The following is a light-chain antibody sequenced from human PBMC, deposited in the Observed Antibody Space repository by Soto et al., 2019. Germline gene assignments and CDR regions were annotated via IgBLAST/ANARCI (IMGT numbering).Light chain of an antibody. V-gene: IGLV2-14*01. CDR2: DVS. CDR1: SSDVGGYNY. CDR3: CSYTSSSTLV. J-gene: IGLJ2*01. Sequence: QSALTQPASVSGSPGQSITISCTGTSSDVGGYNYVSWYQQYPGKAPKFMIYDVSNRPSGVSIRFSGSKSGNTASLTISGLQAEDEANYYCCSYTSSSTLVFGGGTKLTVL.